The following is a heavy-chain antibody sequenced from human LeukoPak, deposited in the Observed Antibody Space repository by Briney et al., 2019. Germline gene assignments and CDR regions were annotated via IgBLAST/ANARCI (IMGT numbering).Heavy chain of an antibody. CDR3: ASEHRGYCSSTSCYTGVDY. CDR1: GGSFSGYY. CDR2: IYHSGST. V-gene: IGHV4-34*01. Sequence: SETLSLTCAVYGGSFSGYYWSWIRQPPGKGLEWIGSIYHSGSTYYNPSLKSRVTISVDTSKNQFSLKLSSVTAADTAVYYCASEHRGYCSSTSCYTGVDYWGQGALVTVSS. D-gene: IGHD2-2*02. J-gene: IGHJ4*02.